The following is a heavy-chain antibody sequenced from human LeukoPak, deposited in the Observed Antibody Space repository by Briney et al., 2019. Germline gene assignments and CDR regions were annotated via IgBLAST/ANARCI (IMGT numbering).Heavy chain of an antibody. D-gene: IGHD3/OR15-3a*01. J-gene: IGHJ4*02. V-gene: IGHV4-34*01. CDR1: GGSFSGYY. CDR3: GRFLQWTVIPDY. Sequence: SETLSLTCAVYGGSFSGYYWSWIRQPPGKGLEWIGEINHSGSTNYNPSLKSRVTISVDTSKNQFSLKLSSVTAADTAVYYCGRFLQWTVIPDYGARGPLFTVS. CDR2: INHSGST.